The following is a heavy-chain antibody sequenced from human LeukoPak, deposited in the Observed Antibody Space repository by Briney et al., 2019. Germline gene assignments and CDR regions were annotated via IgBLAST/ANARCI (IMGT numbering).Heavy chain of an antibody. J-gene: IGHJ1*01. CDR1: GFTFSNYE. V-gene: IGHV3-23*01. D-gene: IGHD3-16*01. CDR2: ISPSGGIT. CDR3: AKDDDWGRYKH. Sequence: GGSLRLSCSASGFTFSNYEMHWVSQAPGKGLEWVSGISPSGGITYYTDSVKGRFTISRDNSKNTQSMQMNSLRAEDTAVYYCAKDDDWGRYKHWGQGTLVTVSS.